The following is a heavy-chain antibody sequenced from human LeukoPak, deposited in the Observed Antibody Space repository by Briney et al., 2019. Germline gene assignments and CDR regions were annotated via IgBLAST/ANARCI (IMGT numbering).Heavy chain of an antibody. V-gene: IGHV5-51*01. D-gene: IGHD5-24*01. CDR3: ARFRDDFPDY. CDR2: IFPGDSDS. Sequence: GESLKISCKGSGYSFTSHWIGWVRQMPGKGLEWMGIIFPGDSDSRYSPSFQGQATISVDKSISTAYLQWNSLKASDTAIYYCARFRDDFPDYWGQGTLIIVSS. J-gene: IGHJ4*02. CDR1: GYSFTSHW.